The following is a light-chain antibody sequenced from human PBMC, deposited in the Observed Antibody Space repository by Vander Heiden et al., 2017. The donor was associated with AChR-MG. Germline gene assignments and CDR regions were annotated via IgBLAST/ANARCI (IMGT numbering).Light chain of an antibody. CDR2: TAT. CDR3: QQYNNWPAT. CDR1: ESVRSH. Sequence: EIVMTQSPATLSVSPGERATLSCRASESVRSHLAWYQQKPGQAPRPLIYTATTRATGTPARFSGSGSGTDFTLTISSLQSEDFAIYYCQQYNNWPATFGQGTKVEIK. J-gene: IGKJ1*01. V-gene: IGKV3D-15*01.